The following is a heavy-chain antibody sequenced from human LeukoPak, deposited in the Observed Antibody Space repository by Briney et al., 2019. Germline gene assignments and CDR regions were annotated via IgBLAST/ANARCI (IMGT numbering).Heavy chain of an antibody. D-gene: IGHD4-17*01. CDR1: GGSISRFY. CDR3: ASLSTVTQGYFDS. CDR2: IYYTGST. J-gene: IGHJ4*02. V-gene: IGHV4-59*08. Sequence: ASETLSLTCTVSGGSISRFYWSWIRQPPGKGLEWIGYIYYTGSTNYNPSLKSRLTISVDASKNQFSLKLSSVTATDTAVYYCASLSTVTQGYFDSWDQGTLVTVSS.